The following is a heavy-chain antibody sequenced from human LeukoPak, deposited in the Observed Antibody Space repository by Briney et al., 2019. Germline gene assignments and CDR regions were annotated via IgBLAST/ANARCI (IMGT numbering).Heavy chain of an antibody. CDR2: ISWNSGSA. V-gene: IGHV3-9*01. Sequence: GRSLRLSCAASGFTFDDYSMHWVPQAPGKGLEWVSGISWNSGSAGYADSVKGRFTISRDSAKNSLYLQMNSLRTEDTALYYCAKDRTYSAYAALDYWGQGTLVTVSP. J-gene: IGHJ4*02. CDR1: GFTFDDYS. CDR3: AKDRTYSAYAALDY. D-gene: IGHD5-12*01.